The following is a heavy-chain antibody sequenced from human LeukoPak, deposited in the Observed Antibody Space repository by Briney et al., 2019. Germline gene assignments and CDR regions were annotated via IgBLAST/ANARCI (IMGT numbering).Heavy chain of an antibody. CDR3: ARHVPQLHSSSSSGLFDY. J-gene: IGHJ4*02. Sequence: PSETLSLTCTVSGGSISSGGYYWSWIRQHPGKGLEWIGYIYYSGSTYYNPSLKSRVTISVDTSKNQFSLKLSSVTAADTAVYYCARHVPQLHSSSSSGLFDYWGQGTLVTVSS. CDR2: IYYSGST. V-gene: IGHV4-31*03. CDR1: GGSISSGGYY. D-gene: IGHD6-6*01.